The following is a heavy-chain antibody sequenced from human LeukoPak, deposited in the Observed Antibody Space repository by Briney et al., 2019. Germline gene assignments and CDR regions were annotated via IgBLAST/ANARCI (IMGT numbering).Heavy chain of an antibody. CDR2: ISGSSSTI. CDR3: ARKYIYGFDY. CDR1: AFTFSTYT. V-gene: IGHV3-48*01. D-gene: IGHD5-18*01. J-gene: IGHJ4*02. Sequence: GGSLRLSCAASAFTFSTYTMNWVRQAPGKGLDWVAYISGSSSTIYYADCVKARFTICRDNDKNSLYLKMNSLRAEDTAVYFCARKYIYGFDYWGQGTLVTVSS.